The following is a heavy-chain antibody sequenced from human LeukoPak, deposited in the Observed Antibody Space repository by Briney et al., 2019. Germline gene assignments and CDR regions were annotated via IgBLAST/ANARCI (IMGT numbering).Heavy chain of an antibody. CDR1: GYTFTNYY. CDR2: INPSSGST. D-gene: IGHD1-26*01. CDR3: ARALSGDLVDY. V-gene: IGHV1-2*02. J-gene: IGHJ4*02. Sequence: GASVTVSCKTSGYTFTNYYIHWVRQAPGQGFEWMGWINPSSGSTNYAQKFQGRVTMTRDTSISTAYIDLHRLTSDDTAIYYCARALSGDLVDYWGQGSLVTVSS.